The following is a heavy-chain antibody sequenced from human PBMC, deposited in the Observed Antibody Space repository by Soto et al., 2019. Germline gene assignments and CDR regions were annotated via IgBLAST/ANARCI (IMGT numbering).Heavy chain of an antibody. D-gene: IGHD3-10*01. CDR1: GFSFTSSS. CDR3: TAFREGGEYGANSAFDY. Sequence: GASVKVSCKASGFSFTSSSVQWVRQARGQRLEWIGWIVVGTGHTNYAQKFQERVTISTNMSTNTAYMEVNSLRFDDTAVYYCTAFREGGEYGANSAFDYWGQGTLVTVSS. CDR2: IVVGTGHT. J-gene: IGHJ4*02. V-gene: IGHV1-58*01.